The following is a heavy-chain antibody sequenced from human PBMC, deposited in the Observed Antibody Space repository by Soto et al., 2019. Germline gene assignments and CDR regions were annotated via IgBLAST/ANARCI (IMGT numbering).Heavy chain of an antibody. CDR3: ARDLLGFGYTYADV. V-gene: IGHV1-69*12. CDR1: GGTFSSYA. J-gene: IGHJ6*02. D-gene: IGHD3-10*01. CDR2: IIPIGATA. Sequence: QVQLVQSGAEVKKPGSSVKVSCKASGGTFSSYAISWVRQAPGQGLEWMGGIIPIGATANYAQKFQGRVTITADESTSTAYRELGILRSEDTAVYYCARDLLGFGYTYADVWGQGTTVTVSS.